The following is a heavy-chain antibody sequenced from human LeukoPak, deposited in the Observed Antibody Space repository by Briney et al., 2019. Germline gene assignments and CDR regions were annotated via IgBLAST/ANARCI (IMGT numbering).Heavy chain of an antibody. D-gene: IGHD6-13*01. V-gene: IGHV3-64*01. CDR3: ARDRNGIAAAGPSYYFDY. Sequence: GGSLRLSCAASGFTFSSYAMHWVRQAPGKGLEYVSAISSNGGSTYYPNSVKGRFTISRDNYKNTLYLQMGSLRAEDMAVYYCARDRNGIAAAGPSYYFDYWGQGTLVTVSS. CDR2: ISSNGGST. CDR1: GFTFSSYA. J-gene: IGHJ4*02.